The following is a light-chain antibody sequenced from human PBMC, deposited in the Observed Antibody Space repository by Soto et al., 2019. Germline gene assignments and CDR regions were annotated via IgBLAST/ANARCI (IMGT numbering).Light chain of an antibody. CDR1: SSNIGSNT. CDR2: SNN. Sequence: QAVVTQPPSASGTPGQRVTISCSGRSSNIGSNTVNWYQQLPGTAPKLLIYSNNQRPSGVPDRFSGSKSVTSASLAISGLQSEDEADYYCAAWDDSLNGLVFGGGTQLTVL. CDR3: AAWDDSLNGLV. J-gene: IGLJ2*01. V-gene: IGLV1-44*01.